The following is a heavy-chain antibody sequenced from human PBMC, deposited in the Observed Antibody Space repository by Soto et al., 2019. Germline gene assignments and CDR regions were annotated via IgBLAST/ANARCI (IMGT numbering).Heavy chain of an antibody. CDR1: GGTFSSYA. J-gene: IGHJ6*02. CDR3: ARAKVMAFYYYYGMDV. CDR2: IIPIFGTA. Sequence: SVKVSCKASGGTFSSYAISWVRQAPGQGLEWMGGIIPIFGTANYAQKFQGRVTITADESTSTAYMELSSLRSEDTAVYYCARAKVMAFYYYYGMDVWGQGTTVTVSS. V-gene: IGHV1-69*13. D-gene: IGHD2-21*01.